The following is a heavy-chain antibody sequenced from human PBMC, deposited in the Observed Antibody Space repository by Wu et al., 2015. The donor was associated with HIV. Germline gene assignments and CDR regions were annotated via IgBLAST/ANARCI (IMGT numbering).Heavy chain of an antibody. D-gene: IGHD6-19*01. CDR2: INPKTGVT. J-gene: IGHJ3*01. CDR1: GYTFSDYY. V-gene: IGHV1-2*02. Sequence: QVQLVQSGAEMKKFGASVRVSCKATGYTFSDYYIHWVRQAPGQGLEWMGWINPKTGVTNYAQKFQDRVTMTTDISTSTAYMELRTLTSDDTAVYYCAREPYSSGWYGSSAFDVWGQGTVVTVSS. CDR3: AREPYSSGWYGSSAFDV.